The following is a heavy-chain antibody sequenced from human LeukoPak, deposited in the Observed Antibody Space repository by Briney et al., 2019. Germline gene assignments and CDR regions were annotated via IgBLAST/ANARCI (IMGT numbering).Heavy chain of an antibody. Sequence: SQTLSLTCTVSGGSISSYYWSWIRQPPGKGLEWIGYIYYSGSTNYNPSLKSRVTISVDTSKNQFSLKLSSVTAADTAVYYCAREVPGTQRTPDWFDPWGQGTLVTVSS. V-gene: IGHV4-59*01. CDR2: IYYSGST. D-gene: IGHD6-19*01. J-gene: IGHJ5*02. CDR3: AREVPGTQRTPDWFDP. CDR1: GGSISSYY.